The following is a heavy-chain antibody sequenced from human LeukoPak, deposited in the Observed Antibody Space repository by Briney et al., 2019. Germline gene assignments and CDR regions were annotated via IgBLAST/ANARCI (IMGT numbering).Heavy chain of an antibody. CDR1: GYTFTGYY. Sequence: ASVKVSCKASGYTFTGYYMHWVRQAPGQGLEWMGWIKPNSGGTNYQGRVTMTRDTSISTAYMELSRLRSDDTAVYYCARAYTGCSGGSCYSSEFDPWGQGTLVTVSS. CDR3: ARAYTGCSGGSCYSSEFDP. V-gene: IGHV1-2*02. J-gene: IGHJ5*02. CDR2: IKPNSGGT. D-gene: IGHD2-15*01.